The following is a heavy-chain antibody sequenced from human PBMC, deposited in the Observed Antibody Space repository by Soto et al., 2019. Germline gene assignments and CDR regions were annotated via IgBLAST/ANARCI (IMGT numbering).Heavy chain of an antibody. V-gene: IGHV3-30-3*01. CDR1: GFTFSSYA. J-gene: IGHJ4*02. CDR3: AGYCSSTSCYARY. Sequence: QVQLVESGGGVVQPGRSLRLSCAASGFTFSSYAMHWVRQAPGKGLEWVAVLSYDGSNKYYADSVKGRFTISRDNSKNTLYRQMNRLRAEDTAVYYCAGYCSSTSCYARYWGQGTLVTVSS. D-gene: IGHD2-2*01. CDR2: LSYDGSNK.